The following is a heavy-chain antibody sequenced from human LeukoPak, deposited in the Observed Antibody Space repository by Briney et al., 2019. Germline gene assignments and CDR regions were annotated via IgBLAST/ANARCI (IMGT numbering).Heavy chain of an antibody. Sequence: GGSLRLSCAASRFTFSNYAMSWVRQAPGKGLEWVSTISGSGGSTYYADSVKGRFTISRDNSKNTLHLQMNSLRAEDTAVYYCAKDRVRFSSRVDAFDIWGRGTMVTVSS. CDR1: RFTFSNYA. D-gene: IGHD6-13*01. J-gene: IGHJ3*02. V-gene: IGHV3-23*01. CDR3: AKDRVRFSSRVDAFDI. CDR2: ISGSGGST.